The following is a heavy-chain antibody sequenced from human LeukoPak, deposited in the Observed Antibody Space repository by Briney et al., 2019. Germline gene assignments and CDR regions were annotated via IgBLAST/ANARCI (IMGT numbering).Heavy chain of an antibody. Sequence: GGSLRLSCAASGFTFSDYYMSWIRQAPGKGLEWVSHISDSGRTIYYADSVKGRLTISRDNAKNSLYLQMNSLRAEDTAVYYCASQYYYAMDVWGQGTTVTVSS. CDR1: GFTFSDYY. CDR2: ISDSGRTI. V-gene: IGHV3-11*01. CDR3: ASQYYYAMDV. J-gene: IGHJ6*02.